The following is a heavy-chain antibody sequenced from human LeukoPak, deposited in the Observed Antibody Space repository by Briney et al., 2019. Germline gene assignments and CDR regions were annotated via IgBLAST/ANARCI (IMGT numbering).Heavy chain of an antibody. CDR3: ARDEYCGGDCYSD. CDR2: IYSGGST. V-gene: IGHV3-53*01. Sequence: TGGSLRLSCAASGFTVSSNYMSWVRQAPGKGLEWVSVIYSGGSTYYADSVKGRFTISRDNSKNTLYLQMNSLRAEDTAVYYCARDEYCGGDCYSDWGQGTLVTVSS. D-gene: IGHD2-21*02. CDR1: GFTVSSNY. J-gene: IGHJ4*02.